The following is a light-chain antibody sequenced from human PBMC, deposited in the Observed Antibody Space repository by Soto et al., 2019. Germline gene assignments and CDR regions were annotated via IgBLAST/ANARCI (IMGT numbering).Light chain of an antibody. Sequence: QSVLTQPASVSGSPGQSITISCTGTSGDIGGYNSVSWYQQHPGKAPKLLIYEVVKRPAGVSNRFSGSKSGNTASLTISGLQADDDADYYCSSFTSSSTHVFGTGTKVTVL. V-gene: IGLV2-14*01. CDR3: SSFTSSSTHV. CDR1: SGDIGGYNS. CDR2: EVV. J-gene: IGLJ1*01.